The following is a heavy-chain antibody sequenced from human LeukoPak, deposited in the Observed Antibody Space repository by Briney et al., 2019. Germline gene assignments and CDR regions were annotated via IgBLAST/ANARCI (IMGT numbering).Heavy chain of an antibody. CDR3: ARDQYYYGSGVEAFDI. J-gene: IGHJ3*02. CDR1: GFTFSSYG. CDR2: ISYDGSNK. Sequence: GGSLRLSCAASGFTFSSYGMHWVRQAPGKGLEWVAVISYDGSNKYYADSVKGRFTISRDNSKNTLYLQMNSLRAEDTAVYYCARDQYYYGSGVEAFDIWGQGTMVTVSS. V-gene: IGHV3-30*03. D-gene: IGHD3-10*01.